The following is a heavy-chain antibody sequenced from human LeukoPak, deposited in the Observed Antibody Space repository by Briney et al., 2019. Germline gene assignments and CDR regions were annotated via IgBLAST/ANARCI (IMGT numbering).Heavy chain of an antibody. Sequence: GGSLRLSCAASGFTFGNYGMHWVRQAPGKGLEWVAVISYDGSNKYYADSVKGRFTISRDNSKNTLYLQMNSLRAEDTAVYYCAKDEGWYWNNWFDPWGQGTLVTVSS. CDR1: GFTFGNYG. CDR2: ISYDGSNK. D-gene: IGHD6-19*01. CDR3: AKDEGWYWNNWFDP. V-gene: IGHV3-30*18. J-gene: IGHJ5*02.